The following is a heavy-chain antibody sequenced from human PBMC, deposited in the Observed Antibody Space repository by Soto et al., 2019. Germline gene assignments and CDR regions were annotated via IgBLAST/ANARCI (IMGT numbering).Heavy chain of an antibody. J-gene: IGHJ4*02. CDR1: GDSLSSGGYS. CDR2: MYYSGTT. D-gene: IGHD6-19*01. V-gene: IGHV4-31*03. Sequence: SETLSLTCTVSGDSLSSGGYSWNWIRQHPVKGLEWIAYMYYSGTTYYNPSLKSRLTMSVDKSNHQFSLNLTSVTAADTAIYYCARGVAVAGLDYWGQGILVTVSS. CDR3: ARGVAVAGLDY.